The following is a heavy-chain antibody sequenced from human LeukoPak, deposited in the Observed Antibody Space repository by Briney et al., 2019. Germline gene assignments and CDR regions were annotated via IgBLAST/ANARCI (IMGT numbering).Heavy chain of an antibody. V-gene: IGHV3-11*01. CDR3: ARSQWLDPYYFDY. D-gene: IGHD6-19*01. CDR1: GFTFSDYY. Sequence: GGSLRLSCAASGFTFSDYYMSWIRQAPGKGLEWVSYISSSGSTIYYADSVKGRFTISRDNAKNSLYLQMNSLRAEDTAVYYCARSQWLDPYYFDYWGQGTLVTVSS. CDR2: ISSSGSTI. J-gene: IGHJ4*02.